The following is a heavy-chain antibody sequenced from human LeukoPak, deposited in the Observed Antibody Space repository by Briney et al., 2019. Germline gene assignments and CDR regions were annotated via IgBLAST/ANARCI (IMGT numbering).Heavy chain of an antibody. V-gene: IGHV1-8*01. CDR3: ARGDMYYYGSGSYYIDY. CDR2: MNPNSGNT. CDR1: GYTFTSYD. J-gene: IGHJ4*02. D-gene: IGHD3-10*01. Sequence: ASVKVSCKASGYTFTSYDINWVRQATGQGLEWMGWMNPNSGNTGYAQKFQGRVIMTRNTSISTAYMELSSLRSEDTAVYYCARGDMYYYGSGSYYIDYWGQGTLVTVSS.